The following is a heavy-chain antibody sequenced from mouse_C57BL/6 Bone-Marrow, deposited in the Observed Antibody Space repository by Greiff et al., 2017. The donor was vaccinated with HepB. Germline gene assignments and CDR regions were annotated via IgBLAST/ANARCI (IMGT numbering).Heavy chain of an antibody. CDR1: GFTFSDYG. CDR2: ISSGSSTI. J-gene: IGHJ4*01. V-gene: IGHV5-17*01. Sequence: EVHLVESGGGLVKPGGSLKLSCAASGFTFSDYGMHWVRQAPEKGLEWVAYISSGSSTIYYADTVKGRFTISRDNAKNTLFLQMTSLRSEDTAMYYCARPYYGSSYGYAMDYWGQGTSVTVSS. CDR3: ARPYYGSSYGYAMDY. D-gene: IGHD1-1*01.